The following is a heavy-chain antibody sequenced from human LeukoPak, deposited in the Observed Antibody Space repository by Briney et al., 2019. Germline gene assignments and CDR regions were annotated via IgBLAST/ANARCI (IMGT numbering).Heavy chain of an antibody. V-gene: IGHV4-39*01. CDR3: ARHEGVVPAAGNGFDP. Sequence: SETLSLTRTVSGGSISISSYFWGWVRQPPGRGLGWIGSIYYSGSHYYRPSLTSRVTIAVDTPKNQLSLKLSSVTAADTAVYYCARHEGVVPAAGNGFDPWGEGTLVTVSS. CDR2: IYYSGSH. CDR1: GGSISISSYF. J-gene: IGHJ5*02. D-gene: IGHD2-2*01.